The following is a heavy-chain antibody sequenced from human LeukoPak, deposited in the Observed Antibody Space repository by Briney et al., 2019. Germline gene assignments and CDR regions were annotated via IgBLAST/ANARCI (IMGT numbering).Heavy chain of an antibody. CDR1: GGSISSSAYY. CDR2: INYSGTT. V-gene: IGHV4-39*01. CDR3: ASVHYDILTTFYATFDY. J-gene: IGHJ4*02. Sequence: SETLSLTRTVSGGSISSSAYYWAWIRQPPGKGLEWIGSINYSGTTYFNPSLKSRVTISVDTSKNQFSLGLNSVTAADTAVYYCASVHYDILTTFYATFDYWGQGTLVTVSS. D-gene: IGHD3-9*01.